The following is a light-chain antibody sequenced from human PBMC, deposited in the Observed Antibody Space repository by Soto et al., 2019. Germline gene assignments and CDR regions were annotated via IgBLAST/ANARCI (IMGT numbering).Light chain of an antibody. CDR1: QGISNF. Sequence: DIQMTQSPSSLSASVGDRVTITCRASQGISNFLAWYQQKPGKVPKLLIYDASTLQSGVRSRFSGSGSGTDFTLTISSLQPEDVATYYCQKYNSAPRAFGQGTKVEIK. V-gene: IGKV1-27*01. CDR3: QKYNSAPRA. CDR2: DAS. J-gene: IGKJ1*01.